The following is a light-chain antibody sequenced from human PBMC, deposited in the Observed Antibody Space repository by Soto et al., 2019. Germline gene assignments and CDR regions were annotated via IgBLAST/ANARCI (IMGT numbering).Light chain of an antibody. CDR2: GAS. CDR1: QGIGNA. J-gene: IGKJ1*01. CDR3: PLYVILPSR. V-gene: IGKV1-6*01. Sequence: MTISLSALSATVRDRVTISCRASQGIGNALGWYQQKPGKPPKVLIYGASNLQSGVPPRFSGSGSGTDITLAIISLQPEDGTSYCCPLYVILPSRFGEG.